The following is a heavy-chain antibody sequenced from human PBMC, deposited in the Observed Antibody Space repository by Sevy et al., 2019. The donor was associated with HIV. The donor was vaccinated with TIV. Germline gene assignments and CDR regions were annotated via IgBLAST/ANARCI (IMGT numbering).Heavy chain of an antibody. CDR3: ARSPPVVVVPGAPSWFDP. CDR2: INESGIT. CDR1: DGSFSGYY. D-gene: IGHD2-2*01. Sequence: SETLSLTCAVHDGSFSGYYWNWIRQLPGKGLEWIGEINESGITYYNPSLKSRVTISVDTSKNQFSLKLNSVTAAETAVYFCARSPPVVVVPGAPSWFDPWGQGTLVTVSS. J-gene: IGHJ5*02. V-gene: IGHV4-34*01.